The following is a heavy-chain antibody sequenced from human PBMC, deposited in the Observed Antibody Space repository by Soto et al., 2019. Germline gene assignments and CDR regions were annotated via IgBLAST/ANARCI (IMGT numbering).Heavy chain of an antibody. CDR1: GFTFSSYW. CDR2: IREDGSEQ. V-gene: IGHV3-7*01. J-gene: IGHJ5*02. D-gene: IGHD1-1*01. CDR3: ARPPRYNMLHX. Sequence: GGSLRLSFTVSGFTFSSYWMNWVRQAPGKGLEWVSNIREDGSEQYYADSVKVRFIISIDNASNSLYLQMNSLGVDDTAVYYCARPPRYNMLHXWGQGTLLTVSX.